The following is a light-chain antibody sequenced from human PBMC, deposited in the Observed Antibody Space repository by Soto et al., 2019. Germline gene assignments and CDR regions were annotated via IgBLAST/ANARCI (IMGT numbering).Light chain of an antibody. CDR2: WAS. CDR1: QSVLYSSNNKNY. CDR3: QQYYSTPLT. Sequence: DILMTQSPDSLSVSLNERATINCKSSQSVLYSSNNKNYLAWYQQKPGQPPKLLIYWASTRESGVPDRFSGSGSGTDFTLTISSLQAEDVAVYYCQQYYSTPLTFGGGTKVDIK. V-gene: IGKV4-1*01. J-gene: IGKJ4*01.